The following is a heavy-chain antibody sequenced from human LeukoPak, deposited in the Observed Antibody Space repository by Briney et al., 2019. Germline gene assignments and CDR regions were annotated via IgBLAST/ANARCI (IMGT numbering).Heavy chain of an antibody. J-gene: IGHJ6*02. V-gene: IGHV4-4*02. CDR3: ARGRPHYDILTGYYSHGMDV. CDR2: VNLQGST. CDR1: GGSITQTNY. Sequence: PSGTLSLNCGVSGGSITQTNYWTWVRQPPGKGLEWIGEVNLQGSTNYNPSLKSRVTISVDTSKNQFSLKLSSVTAADTAVYYCARGRPHYDILTGYYSHGMDVWGQGTTVTVSS. D-gene: IGHD3-9*01.